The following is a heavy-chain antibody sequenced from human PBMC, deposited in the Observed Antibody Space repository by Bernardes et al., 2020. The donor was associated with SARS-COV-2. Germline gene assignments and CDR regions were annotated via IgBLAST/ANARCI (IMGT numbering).Heavy chain of an antibody. CDR1: GWSFSGYY. J-gene: IGHJ4*02. V-gene: IGHV4-34*01. D-gene: IGHD3-16*01. Sequence: SESLSLTCAGYGWSFSGYYWSWLRQPPGKGLEWIGEINHSGSTNYNPSIKSRVTISVDTSKNQFSLKLSSVTAADTAVYYCARGPWGSYYFDYWGQGTLVTVSS. CDR3: ARGPWGSYYFDY. CDR2: INHSGST.